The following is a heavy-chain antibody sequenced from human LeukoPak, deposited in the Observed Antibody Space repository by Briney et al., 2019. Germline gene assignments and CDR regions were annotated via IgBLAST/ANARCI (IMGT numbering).Heavy chain of an antibody. Sequence: ASVKVSCEASGYTFTGYYMHWVRQAPGQGLEWMGWINPNSGGTNYAQKFQGRVTMTRDTSISTAYMELSRLRSDDTAVYYCARDRGIAVAKYYFDYWGQGTLVTVSS. CDR3: ARDRGIAVAKYYFDY. V-gene: IGHV1-2*02. D-gene: IGHD6-19*01. CDR2: INPNSGGT. CDR1: GYTFTGYY. J-gene: IGHJ4*02.